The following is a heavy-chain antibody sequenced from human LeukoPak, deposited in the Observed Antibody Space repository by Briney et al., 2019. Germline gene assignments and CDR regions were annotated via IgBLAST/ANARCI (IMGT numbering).Heavy chain of an antibody. D-gene: IGHD2-2*01. CDR3: ARHANDVVVPAAMTL. J-gene: IGHJ4*02. CDR2: IYTSGST. V-gene: IGHV4-61*02. Sequence: PSETLSLTCTVSGGSISSGSYYWSWIRQPAGKGLEWIGRIYTSGSTNYNPSLKSRVTISVDTSKNQFSLKLSSVTAADTAVYYCARHANDVVVPAAMTLWGQGTLVTVSS. CDR1: GGSISSGSYY.